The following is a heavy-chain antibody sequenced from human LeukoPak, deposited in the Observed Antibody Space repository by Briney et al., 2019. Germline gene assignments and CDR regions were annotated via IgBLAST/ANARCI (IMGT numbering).Heavy chain of an antibody. D-gene: IGHD6-19*01. CDR2: INPNSGGT. CDR1: GYTFTGYY. CDR3: ARDPSNTSGWFPYFDY. Sequence: ASVKVSCKASGYTFTGYYMHWVRQAPGQGLEWMGWINPNSGGTNYAQKFQGRVTMTRDTSITTAYMELSRLSSDDTAVYYCARDPSNTSGWFPYFDYWGQGTLLTVSS. V-gene: IGHV1-2*02. J-gene: IGHJ4*02.